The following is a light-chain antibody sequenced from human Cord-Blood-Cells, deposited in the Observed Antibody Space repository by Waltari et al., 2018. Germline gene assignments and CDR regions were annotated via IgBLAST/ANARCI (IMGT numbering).Light chain of an antibody. J-gene: IGLJ3*02. V-gene: IGLV2-23*01. CDR2: KGS. CDR1: SSDVGSYNL. Sequence: QSALTQPASVSGSPGPSITISCTGTSSDVGSYNLVSWDQQHPGKAPRLRIYKGSKRPSGVSNRFSGSKSGNTASLTSSGLQAEDEADYYCCSYAGSSTLVFGGGTKLTVL. CDR3: CSYAGSSTLV.